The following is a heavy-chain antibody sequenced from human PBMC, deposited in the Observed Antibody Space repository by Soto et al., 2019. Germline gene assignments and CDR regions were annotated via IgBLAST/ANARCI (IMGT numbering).Heavy chain of an antibody. D-gene: IGHD3-16*01. J-gene: IGHJ6*02. CDR3: ARGGYYDNTWGKLSHYGLDV. CDR2: NSPYNDYT. CDR1: GYTFIRYG. Sequence: QVQLVQSGAEVKKPGASVKVSCKATGYTFIRYGIAWVRQAPGQGLEWMGWNSPYNDYTIYAQKLQGRVTMTADTSTRTVYMELRGLKSDDTAVYSCARGGYYDNTWGKLSHYGLDVWGQGTSVTVSS. V-gene: IGHV1-18*01.